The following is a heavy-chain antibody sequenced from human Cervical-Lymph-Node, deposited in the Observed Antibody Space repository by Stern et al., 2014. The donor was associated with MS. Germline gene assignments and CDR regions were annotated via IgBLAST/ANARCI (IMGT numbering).Heavy chain of an antibody. D-gene: IGHD6-19*01. CDR2: INEDGSEK. J-gene: IGHJ6*02. Sequence: VQLVQSGGGLVQPGGSLRLSCAASGFSFSTYWMSWVRHAPGKGLEWVANINEDGSEKHHVDSVKGRFTISRDNVKNSLYLQMNSLRVEDTAVYYCARDDSSTWLGKYYYYGMDVWGQGTTVTVSS. CDR1: GFSFSTYW. V-gene: IGHV3-7*01. CDR3: ARDDSSTWLGKYYYYGMDV.